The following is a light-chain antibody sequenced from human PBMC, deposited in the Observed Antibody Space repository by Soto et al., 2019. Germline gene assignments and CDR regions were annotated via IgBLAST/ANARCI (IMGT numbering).Light chain of an antibody. Sequence: QSALTQPASVSGSPGQSITISCTGTSRDVGTYNLVSWHQHHPGKAPKLIIYEGSKRPSGVSNRFSGSKSGNTASLTISGLQAEDEADYYCCSFAVGSTLVFGGGTKLTVL. V-gene: IGLV2-23*01. CDR2: EGS. J-gene: IGLJ2*01. CDR3: CSFAVGSTLV. CDR1: SRDVGTYNL.